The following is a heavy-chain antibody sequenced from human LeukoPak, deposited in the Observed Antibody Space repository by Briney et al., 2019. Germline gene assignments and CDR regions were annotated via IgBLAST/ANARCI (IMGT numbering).Heavy chain of an antibody. CDR1: GFTFSSYS. D-gene: IGHD1-26*01. J-gene: IGHJ5*02. Sequence: GGSLRLSCAASGFTFSSYSMSWVRQAPGKGLEWVSVIYSGGSTYYADSVKGRFTISRDNSKNTLYLQMNSLRAEDTAVYYCARGISGSYYWLDPWGQGTLVTVSS. CDR2: IYSGGST. CDR3: ARGISGSYYWLDP. V-gene: IGHV3-53*01.